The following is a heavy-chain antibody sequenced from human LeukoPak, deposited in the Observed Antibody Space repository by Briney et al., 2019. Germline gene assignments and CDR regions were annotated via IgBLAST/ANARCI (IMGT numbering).Heavy chain of an antibody. CDR2: IWYDGSNK. V-gene: IGHV3-30*02. CDR1: GFTFSSYG. Sequence: HAGGSLRLSCAASGFTFSSYGMHWVRQAPGKGLEWVAVIWYDGSNKYYAGSVKGRFTISRDNSKNTLYLQMNSLRAEDTAVYYCAKPPVGYCSSTSCYYYYYYMDVWGKGTTVTVSS. D-gene: IGHD2-2*01. J-gene: IGHJ6*03. CDR3: AKPPVGYCSSTSCYYYYYYMDV.